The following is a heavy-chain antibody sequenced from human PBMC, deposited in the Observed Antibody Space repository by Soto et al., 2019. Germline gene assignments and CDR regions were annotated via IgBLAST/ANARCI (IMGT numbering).Heavy chain of an antibody. D-gene: IGHD6-19*01. CDR1: GFTFSSYA. CDR3: AKDQLVAVAGFDY. V-gene: IGHV3-23*01. Sequence: PVGSLRLSCAASGFTFSSYAMSWVRQAPGKGLEWVSAISGSGGSTYYADSVKGRFTISRDNSKNTLYLQMNSLGAEDTAVYYCAKDQLVAVAGFDYWGQGTLVTVSS. CDR2: ISGSGGST. J-gene: IGHJ4*02.